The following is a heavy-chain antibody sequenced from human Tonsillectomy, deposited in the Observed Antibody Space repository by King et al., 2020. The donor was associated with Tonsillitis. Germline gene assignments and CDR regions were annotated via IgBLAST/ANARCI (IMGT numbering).Heavy chain of an antibody. Sequence: VQLVESGGGLVQPGGSLRVSYAASGFTFSNYGMGWVRQAPGKGLEWVSSIGSSGRNTYYADSVKGRFTISRDNSRYTLFLQMDSLRAEDTAVYYCAKLVPNWGSTYWGQGTLVTVSS. CDR3: AKLVPNWGSTY. CDR2: IGSSGRNT. V-gene: IGHV3-23*04. D-gene: IGHD7-27*01. CDR1: GFTFSNYG. J-gene: IGHJ4*02.